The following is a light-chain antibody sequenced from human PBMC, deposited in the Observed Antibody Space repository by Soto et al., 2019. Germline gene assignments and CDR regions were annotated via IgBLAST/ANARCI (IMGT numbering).Light chain of an antibody. J-gene: IGLJ1*01. CDR2: DVA. CDR1: SSDVGAYNF. CDR3: MSFTSSNTYV. V-gene: IGLV2-14*03. Sequence: QSVLTQPASVYGSPGQSITISCTGTSSDVGAYNFVSWYQHYPDKAPKVVIYDVANRPSGVSYRFSASKSGNTASLTISGLQAEDEADYYCMSFTSSNTYVFGTGTKVTVL.